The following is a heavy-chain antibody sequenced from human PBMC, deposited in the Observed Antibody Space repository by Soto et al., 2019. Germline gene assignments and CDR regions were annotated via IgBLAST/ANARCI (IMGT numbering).Heavy chain of an antibody. CDR2: IYYSGST. D-gene: IGHD6-19*01. CDR3: ARQQWLVLNAFDI. V-gene: IGHV4-59*01. J-gene: IGHJ3*02. Sequence: QVQLQESGPGLVKPSETLSLTCTVSGGSISSYYWSWIRQPPGKGLEWIGYIYYSGSTNYNPSLKSRGNISVDTSKNQFSLKLSSVTAADTAVYYCARQQWLVLNAFDIWGQGTMVTVSS. CDR1: GGSISSYY.